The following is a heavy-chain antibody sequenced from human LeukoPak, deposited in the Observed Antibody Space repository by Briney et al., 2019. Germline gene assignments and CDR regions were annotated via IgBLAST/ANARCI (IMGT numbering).Heavy chain of an antibody. CDR1: GFTFSSYA. V-gene: IGHV3-23*01. Sequence: PGGSLRLSCAAPGFTFSSYAMSWVRQAPGKGLEWVSAISGSGGSTYYADSVKGRFTISRDNSKNTLYLQMNSLRAEDTAVYYCAKAWFGELGFSDYWGQGTLVTVSS. J-gene: IGHJ4*02. CDR2: ISGSGGST. D-gene: IGHD3-10*01. CDR3: AKAWFGELGFSDY.